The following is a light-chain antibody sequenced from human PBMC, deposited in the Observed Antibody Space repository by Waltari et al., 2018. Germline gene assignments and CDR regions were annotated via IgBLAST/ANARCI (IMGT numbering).Light chain of an antibody. CDR2: DVS. CDR3: SSYITTNTLEL. V-gene: IGLV2-14*03. CDR1: SSDVGTYNY. Sequence: QSALTQPASVSGSPGQSITISCTGTSSDVGTYNYVYCYQQHPGKAPKLLIYDVSYRPSGVSYRFSGSKSGNMASLTISGLQAEDEADYYCSSYITTNTLELFGGGTSLTVL. J-gene: IGLJ3*02.